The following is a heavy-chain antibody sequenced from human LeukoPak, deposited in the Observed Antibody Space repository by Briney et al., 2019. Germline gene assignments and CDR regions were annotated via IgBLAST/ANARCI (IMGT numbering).Heavy chain of an antibody. CDR1: GGSISSYY. D-gene: IGHD3-3*01. J-gene: IGHJ4*02. V-gene: IGHV4-59*01. CDR2: IYYSGST. Sequence: PSETLSLTCTVSGGSISSYYWSWIRQPPGKGLEWIGYIYYSGSTNYNPSLKSRVTISVDTSKNQFSLKLSSVTAADTAAYYCARGFWSGYSDYWGQGTLVTVSS. CDR3: ARGFWSGYSDY.